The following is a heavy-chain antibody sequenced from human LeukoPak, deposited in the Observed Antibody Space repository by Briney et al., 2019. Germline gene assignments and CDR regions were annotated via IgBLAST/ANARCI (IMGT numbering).Heavy chain of an antibody. CDR1: GDSVSSNSAA. D-gene: IGHD1-26*01. CDR3: TRTSPRVGENWFDP. J-gene: IGHJ5*02. CDR2: TYYRSKWYN. V-gene: IGHV6-1*01. Sequence: PSQTLSLTCAISGDSVSSNSAAWNWIRQSPSRGLEWLGRTYYRSKWYNEYAVSVKGRITINPDTSKNQISLQLDSVTPEDTALYYCTRTSPRVGENWFDPWGQGTLVTVSS.